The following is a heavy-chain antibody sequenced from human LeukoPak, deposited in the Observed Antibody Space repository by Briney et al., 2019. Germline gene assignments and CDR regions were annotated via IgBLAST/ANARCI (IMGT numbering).Heavy chain of an antibody. J-gene: IGHJ4*02. CDR1: GYTFTSYY. Sequence: ASVKVSCKASGYTFTSYYMHWVRQAPGQGLEWMGIINPSGGSTSYAQKLQGRVTITRDTSASTAYMELSSLRSEDTAVYYCARGAVAGTWGFDYWGQGTLVTVSS. V-gene: IGHV1-46*01. D-gene: IGHD6-19*01. CDR3: ARGAVAGTWGFDY. CDR2: INPSGGST.